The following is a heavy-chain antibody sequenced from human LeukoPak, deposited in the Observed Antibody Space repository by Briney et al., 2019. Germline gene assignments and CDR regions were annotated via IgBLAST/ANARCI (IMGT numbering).Heavy chain of an antibody. V-gene: IGHV4-59*08. D-gene: IGHD6-13*01. Sequence: SETLSLTCTVSGGSISSYYWSWIRQPPGKGLEWIGYIYYSGSTNYNPSLKSRVTISVDTSKNQFSLKLSSVTAADTAVYYCARHPSRSSSWFLDYWGQGTLVTVSS. CDR2: IYYSGST. J-gene: IGHJ4*02. CDR3: ARHPSRSSSWFLDY. CDR1: GGSISSYY.